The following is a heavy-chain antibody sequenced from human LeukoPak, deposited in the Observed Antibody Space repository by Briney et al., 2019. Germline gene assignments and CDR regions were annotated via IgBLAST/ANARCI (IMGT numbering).Heavy chain of an antibody. V-gene: IGHV4-59*02. D-gene: IGHD3-9*01. CDR3: ASSNGFDWSPEYYMDV. CDR1: GASVSTYY. Sequence: SETPSLTCTVSGASVSTYYWSWVRQPPGQGLEWIAYIYPTGNTKYNPSLERRVSISLDTSKNQFSLKLSSVTAADTAVYYCASSNGFDWSPEYYMDVWGKGTTVIVSS. J-gene: IGHJ6*03. CDR2: IYPTGNT.